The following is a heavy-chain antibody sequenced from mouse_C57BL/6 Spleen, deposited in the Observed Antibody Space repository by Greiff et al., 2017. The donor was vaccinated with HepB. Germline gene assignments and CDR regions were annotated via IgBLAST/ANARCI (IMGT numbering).Heavy chain of an antibody. J-gene: IGHJ2*01. Sequence: EVQLQQSGTVLARPGASVKMSCKTSGYTFTSYWMHWVKQRPGQGLEWIGAIYPGNSDTSYNQKFKGKAKLTAVTSASTAYMELSSLTNEDSAVYYCTQLLSDPVVEDYFDYWGQGTTLTVSS. CDR3: TQLLSDPVVEDYFDY. CDR2: IYPGNSDT. D-gene: IGHD1-1*01. CDR1: GYTFTSYW. V-gene: IGHV1-5*01.